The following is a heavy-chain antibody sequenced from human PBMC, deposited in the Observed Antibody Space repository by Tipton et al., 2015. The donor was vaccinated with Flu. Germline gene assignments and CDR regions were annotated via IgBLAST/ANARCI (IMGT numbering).Heavy chain of an antibody. CDR1: GGSIISYY. CDR2: VYYSGST. V-gene: IGHV4-59*01. Sequence: TLSLTCTVSGGSIISYYWSWIRQAPGKGLEWIGYVYYSGSTNYNPSLQSRVPMSVDTPKSQFSLNLNSVTAADTAVYYCVRVVAGSGIDYWGQGALVTVSS. D-gene: IGHD6-19*01. J-gene: IGHJ4*02. CDR3: VRVVAGSGIDY.